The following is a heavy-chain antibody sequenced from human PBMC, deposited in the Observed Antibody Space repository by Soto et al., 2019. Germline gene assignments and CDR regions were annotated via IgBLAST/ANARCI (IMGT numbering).Heavy chain of an antibody. CDR3: VKAQERSAQYFAVVITAFDF. J-gene: IGHJ3*01. CDR1: GFSFSNYG. D-gene: IGHD3-3*01. CDR2: ISHDGNSH. Sequence: QVHLVEAGGGVVQPGRSLRLSCERSGFSFSNYGIHWVRQAPGKGLEWVAVISHDGNSHHLADSVRGRFTISRDNSKNTVFLHMTSLRLEDSAVYHCVKAQERSAQYFAVVITAFDFWGQGTMVTVSS. V-gene: IGHV3-30*18.